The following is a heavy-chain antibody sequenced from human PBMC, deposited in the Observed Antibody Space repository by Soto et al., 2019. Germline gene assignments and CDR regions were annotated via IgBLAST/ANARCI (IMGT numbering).Heavy chain of an antibody. Sequence: PGGSPRLSCAASGFTLSHYGIHWARQAPGKGLEWLAVIPYDGSNKHYADSVKGRFTVSRDNSKDTLYLQMNSLRAEDTAVYFCARYSGKYQGPIDYWGQGTLVT. CDR3: ARYSGKYQGPIDY. D-gene: IGHD5-12*01. CDR1: GFTLSHYG. J-gene: IGHJ4*02. CDR2: IPYDGSNK. V-gene: IGHV3-30*03.